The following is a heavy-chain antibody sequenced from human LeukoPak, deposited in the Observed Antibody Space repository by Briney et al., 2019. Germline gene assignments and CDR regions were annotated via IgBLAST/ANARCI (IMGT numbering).Heavy chain of an antibody. J-gene: IGHJ4*02. CDR1: GGTFSSYA. CDR3: ARDHYVWGSYRPFDY. V-gene: IGHV1-69*13. D-gene: IGHD3-16*02. CDR2: IIPIFGTA. Sequence: SVKVSRKASGGTFSSYAISWVRQAPGQGLEWMGGIIPIFGTANYAQKFQGRVTITADESTSTAYMELSSLRSEDTAVYYYARDHYVWGSYRPFDYWGQGTLVTVSS.